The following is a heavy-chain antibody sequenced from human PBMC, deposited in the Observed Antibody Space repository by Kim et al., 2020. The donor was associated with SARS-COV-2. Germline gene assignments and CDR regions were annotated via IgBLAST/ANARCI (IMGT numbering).Heavy chain of an antibody. CDR2: ISSSSSTI. Sequence: GGSLRLSCAASGFTFSSYSMNWVRQAPGKGLEWVSYISSSSSTIYYADSVKGRFTISRDNAKNSLYLQMNRLRDEDTAVYYCAESGDYGMDVWGQGTTVT. CDR1: GFTFSSYS. CDR3: AESGDYGMDV. J-gene: IGHJ6*02. D-gene: IGHD3-3*01. V-gene: IGHV3-48*02.